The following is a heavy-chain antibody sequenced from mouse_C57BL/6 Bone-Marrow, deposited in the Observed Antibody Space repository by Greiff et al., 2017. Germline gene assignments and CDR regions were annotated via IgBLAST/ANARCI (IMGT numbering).Heavy chain of an antibody. CDR3: SRQVTTVLATKYFDV. D-gene: IGHD1-1*01. CDR1: GFTFSSYT. CDR2: ISGGGGNT. Sequence: LKESGGGLVKPGGSLKLSCAASGFTFSSYTMSWVRQTPEKRLQWVAAISGGGGNTYYPDSVKGRFPISRDNDKNILYLQMSSLRSEDTALYYCSRQVTTVLATKYFDVWGTGTTVTVSS. V-gene: IGHV5-9*01. J-gene: IGHJ1*03.